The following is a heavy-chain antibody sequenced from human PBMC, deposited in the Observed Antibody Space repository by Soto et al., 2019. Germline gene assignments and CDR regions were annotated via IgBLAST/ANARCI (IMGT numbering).Heavy chain of an antibody. D-gene: IGHD1-1*01. CDR2: IRDKVNSCTT. V-gene: IGHV3-72*01. CDR3: GRARIPTTPYFFNY. Sequence: GGALRLSGASSRLTFMAHYMDWVRQAPWKGLEWVARIRDKVNSCTTEYAVYVTARFTISRDESGNSLFLQTKRLKPPNTARYYSGRARIPTTPYFFNYWREGTLVTVSS. J-gene: IGHJ4*02. CDR1: RLTFMAHY.